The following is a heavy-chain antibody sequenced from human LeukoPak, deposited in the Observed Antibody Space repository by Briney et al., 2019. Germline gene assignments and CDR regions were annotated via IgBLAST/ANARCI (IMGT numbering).Heavy chain of an antibody. Sequence: PGGSLRLSCVASGFTFSIYSINCVRQAPGKGLEWVSSISSSSTYIYYADSVKGRFTISRDNVNNSLRLQMTSLRAEDTAVYYCARDSSVSSWRDYDPLFDCWGQGTLVTVSS. J-gene: IGHJ4*02. D-gene: IGHD3-22*01. CDR1: GFTFSIYS. V-gene: IGHV3-21*01. CDR2: ISSSSTYI. CDR3: ARDSSVSSWRDYDPLFDC.